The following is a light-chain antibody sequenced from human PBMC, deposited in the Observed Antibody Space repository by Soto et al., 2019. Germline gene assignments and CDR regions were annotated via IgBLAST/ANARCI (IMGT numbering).Light chain of an antibody. V-gene: IGKV1-39*01. J-gene: IGKJ3*01. CDR2: AAS. CDR1: QSVNTN. CDR3: QQSYNSPFN. Sequence: GEGATLSCRASQSVNTNLAWYQQKSGQAPKLLINAASTLRSGVPSRFSGSGSGTDFTLTIDSLQPEDFATYYCQQSYNSPFNFGPGTKVDIK.